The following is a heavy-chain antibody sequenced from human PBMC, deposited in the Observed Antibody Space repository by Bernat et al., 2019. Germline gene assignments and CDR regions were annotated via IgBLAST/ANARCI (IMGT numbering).Heavy chain of an antibody. CDR3: TTGSISHKGFDY. Sequence: QVQLVESGGGLVKPGGSLRLSCAASDFTFSDYYMSWIRQAPGKGLEWISDISSGGSMIYYADSVKGRFTISRDNAKNSLYLQMNSLKTEDTAVYYCTTGSISHKGFDYWGQGTLVTVSS. D-gene: IGHD3-10*01. CDR2: ISSGGSMI. J-gene: IGHJ4*02. CDR1: DFTFSDYY. V-gene: IGHV3-11*01.